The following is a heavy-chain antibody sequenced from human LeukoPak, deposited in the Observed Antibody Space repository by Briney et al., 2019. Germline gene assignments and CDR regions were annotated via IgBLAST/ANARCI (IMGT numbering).Heavy chain of an antibody. Sequence: ASVKVSCKASGYTFTSYAMHWVRQAPGQRLEWMGWINAGNGNTKYSQKFQGRVTITRDTSASTAYMELSSLRSEDMAVYYCARGYCSSTSCYMDVWGQGTTVT. CDR3: ARGYCSSTSCYMDV. CDR2: INAGNGNT. V-gene: IGHV1-3*01. J-gene: IGHJ6*02. D-gene: IGHD2-2*01. CDR1: GYTFTSYA.